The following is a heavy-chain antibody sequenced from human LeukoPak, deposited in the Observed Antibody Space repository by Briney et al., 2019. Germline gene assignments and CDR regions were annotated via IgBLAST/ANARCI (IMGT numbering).Heavy chain of an antibody. V-gene: IGHV3-21*01. D-gene: IGHD2-2*01. CDR1: GFTFNNYS. CDR2: ISSSSSYI. CDR3: ARDCSSTSCSECYFDY. J-gene: IGHJ4*02. Sequence: TGGSLRLSCAASGFTFNNYSMNWVRQAPGKGLEWVSSISSSSSYIYYADSVKGRFTISRDNAKNSLYLQMNSLRAEDTAVYYCARDCSSTSCSECYFDYWGQGTLVTVSS.